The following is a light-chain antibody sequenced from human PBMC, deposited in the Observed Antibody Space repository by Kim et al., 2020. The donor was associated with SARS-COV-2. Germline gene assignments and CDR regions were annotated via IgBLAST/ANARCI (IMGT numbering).Light chain of an antibody. CDR3: QVWDSTTAV. V-gene: IGLV3-9*01. CDR1: KIESKS. J-gene: IGLJ2*01. CDR2: RDK. Sequence: SYELTQPLSVSVALGQTARITCEGDKIESKSVHWHQQKAGQAPVLVIYRDKNRSSGIPERFSGSNSGNTATLTITRDQAGDEADYYCQVWDSTTAVFGGGTKVTVL.